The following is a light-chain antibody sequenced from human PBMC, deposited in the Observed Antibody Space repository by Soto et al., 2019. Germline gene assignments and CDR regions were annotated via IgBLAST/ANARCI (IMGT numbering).Light chain of an antibody. CDR2: DAS. Sequence: ESVLTQSPATLSLSPGERATLSCRASPSVSNSLAWYQHKPGQAPRLLIYDASNRATGVPTRFSGSGSGTDFTLTISSLEPEDFAVYFCQQYGNSPPGTFGQGTRL. CDR3: QQYGNSPPGT. J-gene: IGKJ5*01. V-gene: IGKV3-11*01. CDR1: PSVSNS.